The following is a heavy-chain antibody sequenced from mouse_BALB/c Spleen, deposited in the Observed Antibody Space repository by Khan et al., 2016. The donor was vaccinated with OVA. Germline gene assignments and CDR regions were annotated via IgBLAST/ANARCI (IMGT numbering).Heavy chain of an antibody. Sequence: VQLQQSGAELAKPGASVKMSCKASGYTFVNYWILWVRQRPGQGLEWIGYINPSIAYTENNQNFKDKATLTADKSSSTAYMQLNSLTSEDSADYYGARRGLRWDFDYWGQGTTLTVSS. V-gene: IGHV1-7*01. J-gene: IGHJ2*01. D-gene: IGHD1-1*01. CDR1: GYTFVNYW. CDR3: ARRGLRWDFDY. CDR2: INPSIAYT.